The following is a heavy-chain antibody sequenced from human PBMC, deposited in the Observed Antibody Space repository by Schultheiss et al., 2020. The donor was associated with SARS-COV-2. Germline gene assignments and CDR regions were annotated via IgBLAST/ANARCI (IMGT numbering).Heavy chain of an antibody. Sequence: SQTLSLTCTVSGGSINSYYWSWIRQPPGKGLEWIGYIYYSGSTNYNPSLKSRVTISVDTSKNQFSLKLSSVTAADTAVYYCARKGRYFDLWGRGTLVTVSS. CDR1: GGSINSYY. J-gene: IGHJ2*01. CDR2: IYYSGST. CDR3: ARKGRYFDL. V-gene: IGHV4-59*08.